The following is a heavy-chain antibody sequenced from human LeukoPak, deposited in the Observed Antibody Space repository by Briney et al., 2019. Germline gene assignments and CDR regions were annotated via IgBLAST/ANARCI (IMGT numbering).Heavy chain of an antibody. V-gene: IGHV3-13*01. J-gene: IGHJ6*03. CDR1: GFTFSSYD. CDR2: IGTAGDT. Sequence: GGSLRLSCAASGFTFSSYDMHWVRQATGKGLEWVSGIGTAGDTYYPGSVKGRFTISRENAKNSLYLQMNSLRAGDTAVYYCARASYYYYYMDVWGKGTTVTVSS. CDR3: ARASYYYYYMDV.